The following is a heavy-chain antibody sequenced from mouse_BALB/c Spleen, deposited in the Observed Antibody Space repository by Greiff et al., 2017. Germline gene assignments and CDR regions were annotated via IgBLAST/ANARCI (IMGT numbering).Heavy chain of an antibody. CDR3: ASHYDSSYRFAY. V-gene: IGHV3-8*02. J-gene: IGHJ3*01. Sequence: EVQLQESGPSLVKPSQTLSLTCSVTGDSITSGYWNWIRKFPGNKLEYMGYISYSGSTYYNPSLKSRISITRDTSKNQYYLQLNSVSTEDTATYYCASHYDSSYRFAYWGQGTLVNVAA. D-gene: IGHD1-1*01. CDR2: ISYSGST. CDR1: GDSITSGY.